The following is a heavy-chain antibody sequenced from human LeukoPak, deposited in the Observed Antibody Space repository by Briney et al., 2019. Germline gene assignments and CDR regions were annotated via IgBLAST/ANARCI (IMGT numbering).Heavy chain of an antibody. CDR2: IYYSGNT. CDR1: GFTFSSYS. CDR3: ARALGDSYGSGSYYSY. J-gene: IGHJ4*02. D-gene: IGHD3-10*01. Sequence: GSLRLSCAASGFTFSSYSMNWVRQAPGKGLDWIGSIYYSGNTYYNPSLKSRVTISVDTSKNQFSLKLTSVIAADTAVYYCARALGDSYGSGSYYSYWGQGTLVTVSS. V-gene: IGHV4-39*07.